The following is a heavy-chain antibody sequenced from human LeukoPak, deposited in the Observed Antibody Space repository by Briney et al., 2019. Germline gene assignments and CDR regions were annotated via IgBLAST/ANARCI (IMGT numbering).Heavy chain of an antibody. J-gene: IGHJ6*02. CDR2: ISAYNGNT. CDR3: ARQTVNYDILTGYNPAPYGMDV. Sequence: ASVKVSCKASGYTFTSYGISWVRQAPGQGLEWMGWISAYNGNTNYAQNLQGRVTMTTDTSTSTAYMELRSLRSDDTAVYYCARQTVNYDILTGYNPAPYGMDVWGQGTTVTVSS. V-gene: IGHV1-18*01. CDR1: GYTFTSYG. D-gene: IGHD3-9*01.